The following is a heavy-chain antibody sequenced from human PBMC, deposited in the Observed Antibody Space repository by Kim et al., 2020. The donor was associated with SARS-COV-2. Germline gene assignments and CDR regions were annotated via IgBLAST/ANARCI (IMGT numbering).Heavy chain of an antibody. Sequence: SETLSLTCAVYGGSFSGYYWSWIRQPPGKGLEWIGEINHSGSTNYNPSLKSRVTISVDTSKNQFSLKLSSVTAADTAVYYCARGELPVPYYWFDPWGQG. CDR2: INHSGST. J-gene: IGHJ5*02. CDR1: GGSFSGYY. V-gene: IGHV4-34*01. CDR3: ARGELPVPYYWFDP. D-gene: IGHD1-7*01.